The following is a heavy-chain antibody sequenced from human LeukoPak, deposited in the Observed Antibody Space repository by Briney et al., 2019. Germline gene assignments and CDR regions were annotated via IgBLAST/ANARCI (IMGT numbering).Heavy chain of an antibody. D-gene: IGHD6-13*01. CDR2: ISGSGGTT. CDR1: GFIFSTCA. CDR3: AKDRSSSSWFDGYDF. Sequence: GGSLRLSCTASGFIFSTCAMSWVLQAPGKGLEWVSAISGSGGTTYYADSVKGRLTISRDNSKNTLFLQMNSLRAEDTAVYYCAKDRSSSSWFDGYDFWGQGTMVTVSS. V-gene: IGHV3-23*01. J-gene: IGHJ3*01.